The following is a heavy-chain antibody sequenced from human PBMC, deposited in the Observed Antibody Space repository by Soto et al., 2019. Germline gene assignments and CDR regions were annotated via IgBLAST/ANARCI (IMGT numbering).Heavy chain of an antibody. CDR3: AKSHPITVISLDY. CDR2: TSYDGSNK. Sequence: QVQLVESGGGVVQPRRSLKLSCAASGFDFSSYGMHWVRQAPGKGLEWVAVTSYDGSNKYYADSVKGRFTISRDNTKSTLYLQMNSLRAEDTAVYYCAKSHPITVISLDYWGQGILVTVSS. CDR1: GFDFSSYG. J-gene: IGHJ4*02. V-gene: IGHV3-30*18. D-gene: IGHD3-16*02.